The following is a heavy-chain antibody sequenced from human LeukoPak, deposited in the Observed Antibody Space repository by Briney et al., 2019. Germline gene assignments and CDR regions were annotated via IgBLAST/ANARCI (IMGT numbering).Heavy chain of an antibody. CDR3: AREPGHSGWYGDY. CDR2: IWYDGSNK. V-gene: IGHV3-33*01. J-gene: IGHJ4*02. D-gene: IGHD6-19*01. Sequence: PGGSLRLSCAASGFTFSSYGMHWVRQAPGKGLEWVSFIWYDGSNKYYADYEKGRFTISKDNYKNTLYLQMNSLRVDDTAVYYCAREPGHSGWYGDYWGQGTLVTVSS. CDR1: GFTFSSYG.